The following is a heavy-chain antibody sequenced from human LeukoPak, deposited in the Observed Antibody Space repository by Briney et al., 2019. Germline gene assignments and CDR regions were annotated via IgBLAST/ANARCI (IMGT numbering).Heavy chain of an antibody. CDR2: ISSSGGTI. J-gene: IGHJ4*02. CDR1: GFTFSDYY. Sequence: GGSLRLSCAASGFTFSDYYINWIRQAPGKGLEWVSYISSSGGTIYYADSVKGRFTISRDNPKNSLYLQMNSLRAEDTAVYYCVWGGYRSFDYWGPGNLVTVSP. V-gene: IGHV3-11*01. D-gene: IGHD3-16*02. CDR3: VWGGYRSFDY.